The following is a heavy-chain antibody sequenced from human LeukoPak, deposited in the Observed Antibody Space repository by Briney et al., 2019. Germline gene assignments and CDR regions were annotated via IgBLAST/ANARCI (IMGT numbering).Heavy chain of an antibody. CDR1: GGSISTSNYY. J-gene: IGHJ6*03. D-gene: IGHD3-3*01. V-gene: IGHV4-39*07. Sequence: PSETLSLTCTVSGGSISTSNYYWGWIRQPPGKGLEWIGNIFYSGSTYYSPSLKSRVTISVDTSKNQFSLKLSSVTAADTAVYYCARGHPVRITIFGVVTAGYYYYYMDVWGKGTTVTVSS. CDR2: IFYSGST. CDR3: ARGHPVRITIFGVVTAGYYYYYMDV.